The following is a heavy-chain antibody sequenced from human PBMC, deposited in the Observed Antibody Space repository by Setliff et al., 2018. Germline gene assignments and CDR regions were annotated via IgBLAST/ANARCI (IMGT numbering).Heavy chain of an antibody. J-gene: IGHJ4*02. CDR1: GFTFGSHA. D-gene: IGHD3-3*01. CDR3: ARERHLLSTVVIFGLFDF. CDR2: ISYDGSNQ. V-gene: IGHV3-30*01. Sequence: PGGSLRLSCAASGFTFGSHAMHWVRQAPGKGLEWVAVISYDGSNQYYADSVKGRFTVSRDNSKNTLSLQTYSLRTEDTALYYCARERHLLSTVVIFGLFDFWGQGALVTVSS.